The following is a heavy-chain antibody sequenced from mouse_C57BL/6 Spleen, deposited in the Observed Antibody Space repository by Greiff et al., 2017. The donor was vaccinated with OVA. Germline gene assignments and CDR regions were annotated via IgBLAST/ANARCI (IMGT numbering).Heavy chain of an antibody. V-gene: IGHV1-81*01. Sequence: QVQLQQSGAELARPGASVKLSCTASGYTFTSYGISWVKQRTGQGLEWIGEIYPRSGNTYYNEKFKGKATLTADKSSSTEYMELRSLTSEDSAVYFCATYDYDGTWFAYWGQGTLVTVSA. CDR2: IYPRSGNT. J-gene: IGHJ3*01. CDR1: GYTFTSYG. CDR3: ATYDYDGTWFAY. D-gene: IGHD2-4*01.